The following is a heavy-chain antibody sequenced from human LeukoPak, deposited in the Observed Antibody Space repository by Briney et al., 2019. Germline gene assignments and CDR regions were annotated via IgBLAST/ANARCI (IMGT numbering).Heavy chain of an antibody. J-gene: IGHJ4*02. V-gene: IGHV4-34*01. CDR3: ARGLGRLPSGGY. Sequence: SETLSLTCAVYGGSFSGYYWSWIRQPPGKGLQWIGEINHSGTTNYNPSLKSRVTISVDTSKNQLSLKLSSVTAADTAVYYCARGLGRLPSGGYWGQGTLVTVSS. D-gene: IGHD3-10*01. CDR1: GGSFSGYY. CDR2: INHSGTT.